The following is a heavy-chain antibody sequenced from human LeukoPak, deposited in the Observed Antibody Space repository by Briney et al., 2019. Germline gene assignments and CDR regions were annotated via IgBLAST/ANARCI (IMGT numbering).Heavy chain of an antibody. CDR2: ISGSGGST. D-gene: IGHD6-13*01. CDR1: GFTFSRYS. CDR3: AKTGYSSSWYYFDY. V-gene: IGHV3-23*01. J-gene: IGHJ4*02. Sequence: GGSLRLSCAASGFTFSRYSMNWVRQAPGKGLEWVSAISGSGGSTYYADSVKGRFTISRDNSKNTLYLQMNSLRAEDTAVYYCAKTGYSSSWYYFDYWGQGTLVTVSS.